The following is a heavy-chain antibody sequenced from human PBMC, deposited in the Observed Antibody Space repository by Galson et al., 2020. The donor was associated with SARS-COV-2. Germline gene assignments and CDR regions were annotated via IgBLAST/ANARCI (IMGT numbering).Heavy chain of an antibody. CDR2: ISWDAGRT. CDR3: ARDSRAGFIPPDGWGSYFDQ. J-gene: IGHJ4*02. D-gene: IGHD3-16*01. Sequence: GESLKISCVVSGFTFDDYAMHWIRQSPGKGLEWVSLISWDAGRTHYADSVKGRFTISRDNTKNYLFLQMDSLTAEDSGFYFCARDSRAGFIPPDGWGSYFDQWGQGTLVTVSS. CDR1: GFTFDDYA. V-gene: IGHV3-43D*04.